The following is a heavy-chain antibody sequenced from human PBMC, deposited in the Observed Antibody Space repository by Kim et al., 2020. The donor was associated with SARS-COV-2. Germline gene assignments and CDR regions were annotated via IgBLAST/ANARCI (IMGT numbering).Heavy chain of an antibody. V-gene: IGHV3-23*01. Sequence: GGSLRLSCAASGFTFSSYAMSWVRQAPGKGLEWVSAISGSGGSTYYADSVKGRFTISRDNSKNTLYLQMNSLRAEDTAVYYCAKDLSPRYYGSGSYSANTYYYYYGMDVWGQGTTVTVSS. CDR3: AKDLSPRYYGSGSYSANTYYYYYGMDV. J-gene: IGHJ6*02. CDR2: ISGSGGST. CDR1: GFTFSSYA. D-gene: IGHD3-10*01.